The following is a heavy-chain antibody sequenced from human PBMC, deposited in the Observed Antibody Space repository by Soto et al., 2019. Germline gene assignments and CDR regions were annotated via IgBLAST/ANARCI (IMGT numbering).Heavy chain of an antibody. CDR1: GGSFSDYF. V-gene: IGHV4-34*01. D-gene: IGHD1-26*01. J-gene: IGHJ4*02. Sequence: PSETLSLTCAVYGGSFSDYFRTWIRQSPGKGLEWIGDINHRGSTSYNPSLKSRVTISLDTSKNQFSLSLSSVTAADTAVYYCARILVGAFDFWGQGALVTVSS. CDR2: INHRGST. CDR3: ARILVGAFDF.